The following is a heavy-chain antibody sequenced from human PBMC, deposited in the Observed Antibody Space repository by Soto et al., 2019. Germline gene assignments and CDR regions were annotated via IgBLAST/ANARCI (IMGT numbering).Heavy chain of an antibody. CDR1: GYTFTSYG. V-gene: IGHV1-18*01. CDR2: ISAYNGNT. D-gene: IGHD6-13*01. CDR3: ARDLGIAAAGTYWFDP. J-gene: IGHJ5*02. Sequence: QVQLVQSGAEVKKPGASVKVSCKASGYTFTSYGISWVRQAPGQGLEWMGWISAYNGNTNYAQKLQGRVTMTTDTSTSTAYTELRSVRSDDTAVYYCARDLGIAAAGTYWFDPWGQGTLVTVSS.